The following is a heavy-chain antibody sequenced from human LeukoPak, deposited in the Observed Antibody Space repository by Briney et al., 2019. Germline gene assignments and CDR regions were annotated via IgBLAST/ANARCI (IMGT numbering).Heavy chain of an antibody. CDR1: GFTFSSYG. CDR3: AKDYDSSGYYYSCLDY. J-gene: IGHJ4*02. Sequence: PGGSLRLSCAASGFTFSSYGMHWVRQAPGKGLEWVAVISYDGSNKYYADSVKGRFTISRDNSKNTLYLQMNSLRAEDTAVYYCAKDYDSSGYYYSCLDYWGQGTLVTVSS. D-gene: IGHD3-22*01. V-gene: IGHV3-30*18. CDR2: ISYDGSNK.